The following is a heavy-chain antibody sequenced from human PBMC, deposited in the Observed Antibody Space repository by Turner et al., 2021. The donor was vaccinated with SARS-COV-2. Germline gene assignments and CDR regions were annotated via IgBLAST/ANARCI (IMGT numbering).Heavy chain of an antibody. CDR1: GFTFSSYA. D-gene: IGHD5-18*01. CDR3: AKGYSYDLDP. V-gene: IGHV3-23*01. J-gene: IGHJ5*02. Sequence: EVKLLVCGGGLVQRGGSLRLCCGAFGFTFSSYAMYWDRQDPGKGLEWVSAISGGGGNTFDADSVKGRFTISRDNSKNKLYLQMNSLRAEDTAVYYCAKGYSYDLDPWGQGTLVTVSS. CDR2: ISGGGGNT.